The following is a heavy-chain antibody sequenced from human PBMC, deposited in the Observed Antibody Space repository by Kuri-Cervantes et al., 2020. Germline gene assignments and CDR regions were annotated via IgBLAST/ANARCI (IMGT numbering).Heavy chain of an antibody. J-gene: IGHJ3*02. Sequence: SLKISCAASGFTFDDYAMHWVRQAPGKGLEWVSGISWNSGSIGYADSVKGRFTISRDNAKNSLYLQMNSLRAEDTALYYCAKDRTQQRTYYYDSSGHPYDAFDIWGQGTMVTVSS. CDR2: ISWNSGSI. V-gene: IGHV3-9*01. CDR3: AKDRTQQRTYYYDSSGHPYDAFDI. CDR1: GFTFDDYA. D-gene: IGHD3-22*01.